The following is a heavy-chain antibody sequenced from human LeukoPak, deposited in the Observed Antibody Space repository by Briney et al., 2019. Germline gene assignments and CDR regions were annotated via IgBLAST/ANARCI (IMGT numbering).Heavy chain of an antibody. V-gene: IGHV3-23*01. CDR3: AKNTISGGHYQYYMDV. D-gene: IGHD3-16*02. J-gene: IGHJ6*03. Sequence: PGGSLRLSCAASGFAFSRYAMSWVRQAPGKGLEWVSSISGSGGITYHADSLKGRFTISRDNSKNTLFLQMNSLRAEDTAVYYCAKNTISGGHYQYYMDVWGKGTTVTVPS. CDR1: GFAFSRYA. CDR2: ISGSGGIT.